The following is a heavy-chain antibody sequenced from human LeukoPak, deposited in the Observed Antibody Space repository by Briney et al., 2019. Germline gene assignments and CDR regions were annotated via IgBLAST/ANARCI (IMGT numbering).Heavy chain of an antibody. CDR2: INSSGGT. V-gene: IGHV4-31*03. CDR3: ARGNGGGTREDY. J-gene: IGHJ4*02. CDR1: GGSIATAGYY. Sequence: TSETLSLTCTVSGGSIATAGYYWSWIRQHPGKGLEWIGFINSSGGTYYNPSLKSRVTISGDTSKNQFSLKLSSVTAADTAVYYCARGNGGGTREDYWGPGTLLTVSS. D-gene: IGHD2-15*01.